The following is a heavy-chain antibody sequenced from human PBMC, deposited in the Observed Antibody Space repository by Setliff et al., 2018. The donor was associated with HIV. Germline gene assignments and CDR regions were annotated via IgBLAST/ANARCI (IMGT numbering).Heavy chain of an antibody. Sequence: GGSLRLSCAASGFTFDDYSMHWIRQAPGKGLEWVSFISVSGFTIHYADSVQGRFTISRDNARNSLSLQLNSLRADDTAVYYCARILDMSSRTRTLYHAMDVWGRGTTVTVSS. V-gene: IGHV3-11*04. CDR3: ARILDMSSRTRTLYHAMDV. D-gene: IGHD3-10*01. CDR1: GFTFDDYS. J-gene: IGHJ6*02. CDR2: ISVSGFTI.